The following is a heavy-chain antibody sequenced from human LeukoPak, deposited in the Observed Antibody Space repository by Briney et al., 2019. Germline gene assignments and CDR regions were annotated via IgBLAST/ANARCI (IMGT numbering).Heavy chain of an antibody. CDR1: GFTFSSYS. D-gene: IGHD3-10*01. J-gene: IGHJ4*02. CDR3: ARDIRYYYGSGSYYPPDY. CDR2: ISSSSSYI. V-gene: IGHV3-21*01. Sequence: PGGSLRLSCAASGFTFSSYSMNWARQAPGKGLEWVSSISSSSSYIYYADSVKGRFTISRDNAKNSLYLQMNSLRAEDTAVYYCARDIRYYYGSGSYYPPDYWGQGTLVTVSS.